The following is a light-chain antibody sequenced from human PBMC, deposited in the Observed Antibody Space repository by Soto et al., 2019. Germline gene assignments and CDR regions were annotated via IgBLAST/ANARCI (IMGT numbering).Light chain of an antibody. J-gene: IGKJ4*01. Sequence: DIQMTQSPSTLSASVGDRVTITCRASQSISSWLAWYQQRPGKAPKLLIYDASSLESGVPSRFSGSGSGTEFTLTISSLQPDDFATYYCQQYNSYLLTFGGGTKVDIK. CDR1: QSISSW. V-gene: IGKV1-5*01. CDR3: QQYNSYLLT. CDR2: DAS.